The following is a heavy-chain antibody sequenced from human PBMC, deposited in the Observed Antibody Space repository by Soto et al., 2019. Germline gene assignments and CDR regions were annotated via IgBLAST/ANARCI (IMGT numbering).Heavy chain of an antibody. Sequence: SQTLSLTCAISGDSVSSNSAAWNWIRQSPSRGLEWLGRTYYRSKWYNDYAVSVKSRITINPDTSKNQFSLQLNSVTPEDTAVYYCARAYYDFWSGRYCFDYWGQGTLVTVSS. CDR3: ARAYYDFWSGRYCFDY. CDR1: GDSVSSNSAA. CDR2: TYYRSKWYN. V-gene: IGHV6-1*01. D-gene: IGHD3-3*01. J-gene: IGHJ4*02.